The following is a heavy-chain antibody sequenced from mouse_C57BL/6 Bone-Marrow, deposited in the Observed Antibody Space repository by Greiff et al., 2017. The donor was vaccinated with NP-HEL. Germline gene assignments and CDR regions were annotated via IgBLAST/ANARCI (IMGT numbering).Heavy chain of an antibody. J-gene: IGHJ1*03. Sequence: VHVKQSGPVLVKPGASVKMSCKASGYTFTDYYMNWVKQSHGKSLEWIGVINPYNGGTSYNQKFKGKATLTVDKSSSTAYMELNSLTSEDSAVYYCARSTTVVDHWYCDVGGTGTTVTASS. CDR2: INPYNGGT. V-gene: IGHV1-19*01. CDR3: ARSTTVVDHWYCDV. D-gene: IGHD1-1*01. CDR1: GYTFTDYY.